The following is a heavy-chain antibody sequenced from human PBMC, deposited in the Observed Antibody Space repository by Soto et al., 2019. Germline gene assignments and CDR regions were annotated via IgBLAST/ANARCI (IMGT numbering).Heavy chain of an antibody. D-gene: IGHD3-22*01. J-gene: IGHJ4*02. CDR2: MNPNSGNT. V-gene: IGHV1-8*01. Sequence: EASVKVSCKASGYTFTSYDINWVRQATGQGLEWMGWMNPNSGNTGYAQKFQGRVTMTRNTSISTAYMELSSLRSEDTAVYYCARGEGSGYYDPSDYWGQGTLVTVSS. CDR3: ARGEGSGYYDPSDY. CDR1: GYTFTSYD.